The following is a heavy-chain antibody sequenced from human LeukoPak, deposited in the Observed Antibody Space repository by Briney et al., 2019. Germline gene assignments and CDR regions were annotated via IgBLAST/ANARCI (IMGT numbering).Heavy chain of an antibody. CDR1: GGSISSGSYY. D-gene: IGHD6-13*01. V-gene: IGHV4-39*01. CDR2: IYYSGST. Sequence: NTSQTLSLTCTVSGGSISSGSYYWGWIRQPPGKGLEWIGSIYYSGSTYYNPSLKSRVTISVDTSKNQFSLKLSSVTAADTAVYYCASLIAAAVYFDYWGQGTLVTVSS. J-gene: IGHJ4*02. CDR3: ASLIAAAVYFDY.